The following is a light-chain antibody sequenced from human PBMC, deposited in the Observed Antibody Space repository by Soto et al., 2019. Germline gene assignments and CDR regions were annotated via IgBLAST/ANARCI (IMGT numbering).Light chain of an antibody. CDR2: SNN. CDR1: SSNLGRET. CDR3: AAWHHILNGWV. V-gene: IGLV1-44*01. Sequence: QSVLTQPPSASGTPGQRVTISCSGSSSNLGRETVIWYQQLPGTATKVLIYSNNQRPSGVPDRFSGSESGTSASLAISGLQCDDEADSYCAAWHHILNGWVFGRGTKLTVL. J-gene: IGLJ2*01.